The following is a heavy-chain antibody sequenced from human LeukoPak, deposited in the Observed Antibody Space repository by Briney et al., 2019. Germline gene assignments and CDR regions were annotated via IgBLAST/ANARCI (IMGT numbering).Heavy chain of an antibody. J-gene: IGHJ4*02. V-gene: IGHV1-18*01. D-gene: IGHD3-22*01. CDR2: ISAYNGNT. CDR3: ARGTLIRYDSSGVDY. CDR1: GYTFTSYG. Sequence: ASVTVSCKASGYTFTSYGISWVRQAPGQGLEWMGWISAYNGNTNYAQKLQGRVTMTTDTSTSTAYMELRSLRSDDTAVYYCARGTLIRYDSSGVDYWGQGTLVTVSS.